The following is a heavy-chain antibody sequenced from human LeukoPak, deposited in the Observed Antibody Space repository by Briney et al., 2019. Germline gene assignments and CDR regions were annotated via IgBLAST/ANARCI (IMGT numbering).Heavy chain of an antibody. CDR3: ARDYFDWSQTYYFDY. J-gene: IGHJ4*02. CDR2: IKQDGSEK. CDR1: GFTFSSYW. D-gene: IGHD3-9*01. V-gene: IGHV3-7*01. Sequence: GGSLRLSCAASGFTFSSYWMSWVRQAPGKGLEWVANIKQDGSEKYYVDSVKGRFTISRDNAKNSLYLQMNSLRAEDTAVYYCARDYFDWSQTYYFDYWGQGTLVTVSS.